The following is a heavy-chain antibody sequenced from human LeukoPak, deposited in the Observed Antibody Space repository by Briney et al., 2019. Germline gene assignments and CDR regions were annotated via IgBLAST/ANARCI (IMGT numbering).Heavy chain of an antibody. J-gene: IGHJ3*02. CDR2: ISNDGSVE. Sequence: GGSLRLSCVASGFIFISNTMHWVRQAPDKGLEWVAFISNDGSVESYADFMKGRFTISRDNSKSTLYLQMNSLTAEDTAVYYCAREGYYDTSQNDAFDIWGQGTMVTVSS. D-gene: IGHD3-22*01. CDR1: GFIFISNT. CDR3: AREGYYDTSQNDAFDI. V-gene: IGHV3-30-3*01.